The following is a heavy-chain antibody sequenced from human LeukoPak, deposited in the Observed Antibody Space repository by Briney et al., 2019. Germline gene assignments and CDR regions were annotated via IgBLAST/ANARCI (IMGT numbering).Heavy chain of an antibody. CDR2: IIPIPGIA. D-gene: IGHD3-3*01. V-gene: IGHV1-69*04. CDR1: GGTFSSYA. CDR3: ARAIGGHSGDNWFDP. J-gene: IGHJ5*02. Sequence: SVKVSCKASGGTFSSYAISWVRQAPGQGLEWMGRIIPIPGIANYAQKFQGRVTITADKSTSTAYMELSSLRSEDTAVYYCARAIGGHSGDNWFDPWGQGTLVTVSS.